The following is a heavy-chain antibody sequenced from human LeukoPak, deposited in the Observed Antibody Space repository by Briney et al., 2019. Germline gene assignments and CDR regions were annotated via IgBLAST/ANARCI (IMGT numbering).Heavy chain of an antibody. Sequence: GGSLRLSCAASGFTFSSYGMHWVRQAPGKGLEWVTFIRSDGSNKYYADSVKGRFTISRDNSKNTLYLQMNSLRAEDTAVYYCAKGWSTVTREGYWGQGTLVTVSS. D-gene: IGHD4-17*01. CDR3: AKGWSTVTREGY. V-gene: IGHV3-30*02. J-gene: IGHJ4*02. CDR2: IRSDGSNK. CDR1: GFTFSSYG.